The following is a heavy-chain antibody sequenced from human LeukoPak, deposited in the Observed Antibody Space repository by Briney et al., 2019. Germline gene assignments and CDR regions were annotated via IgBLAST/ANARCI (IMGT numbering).Heavy chain of an antibody. V-gene: IGHV3-53*04. CDR3: ARMAGYYDSSGYHQHYGMDV. J-gene: IGHJ6*02. CDR1: GFTFSKYT. CDR2: IYSGGST. D-gene: IGHD3-22*01. Sequence: GGSLRLSCVASGFTFSKYTMSWVRQAPGKGLEWVSVIYSGGSTYYADSVKGRFTISRHNSKNTLYLQMNSLRAEDTAVYYCARMAGYYDSSGYHQHYGMDVWGQGTTVTVSS.